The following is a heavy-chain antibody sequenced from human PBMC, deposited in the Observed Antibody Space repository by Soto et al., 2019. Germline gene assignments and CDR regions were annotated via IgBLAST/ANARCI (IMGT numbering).Heavy chain of an antibody. V-gene: IGHV3-30*18. Sequence: GGSLRLSCAASGFTFSSYGMHWVRQAPGKGLEWVAVISYDGSNKYYADSVKGRFTISRDNSKNTLYLQMNSLRAEDTAVYYCAKGRDFWSGGYYGMDVWGQGTTVTVSS. CDR2: ISYDGSNK. CDR1: GFTFSSYG. J-gene: IGHJ6*02. CDR3: AKGRDFWSGGYYGMDV. D-gene: IGHD3-3*01.